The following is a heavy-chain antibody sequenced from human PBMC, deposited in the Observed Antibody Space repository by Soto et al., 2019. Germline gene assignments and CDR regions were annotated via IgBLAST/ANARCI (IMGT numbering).Heavy chain of an antibody. Sequence: QVQLVESGGGVVQPGRSLRLSCAASGFTFSSYAMHWVRQAPGKGLEWVAVISYDGSNKYYADSVKGRFTISRDNSKNKLYLQMNSLRAEDTAVYYCASATTGLPDYWGQGTLVTVSS. J-gene: IGHJ4*02. D-gene: IGHD4-4*01. CDR2: ISYDGSNK. CDR3: ASATTGLPDY. CDR1: GFTFSSYA. V-gene: IGHV3-30-3*01.